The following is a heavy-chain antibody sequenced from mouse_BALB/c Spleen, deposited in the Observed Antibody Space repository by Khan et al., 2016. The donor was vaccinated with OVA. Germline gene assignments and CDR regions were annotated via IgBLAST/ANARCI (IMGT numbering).Heavy chain of an antibody. D-gene: IGHD1-1*01. Sequence: EVKLEVSGPGLVKPSQSLSLTCTVTGYSITSGYAWNWIRQFPGNKLEWMGYISYSGCTSYNPSLRSRISITRDTSKNQFFLQLNSVTTEDTTTYYCARKNYYGYAMDYWGQGTSVTVSS. J-gene: IGHJ4*01. CDR1: GYSITSGYA. V-gene: IGHV3-2*02. CDR3: ARKNYYGYAMDY. CDR2: ISYSGCT.